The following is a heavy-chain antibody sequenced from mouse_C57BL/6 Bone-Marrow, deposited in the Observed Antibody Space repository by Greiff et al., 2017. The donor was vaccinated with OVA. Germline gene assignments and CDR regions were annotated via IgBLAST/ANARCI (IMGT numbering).Heavy chain of an antibody. D-gene: IGHD1-1*01. J-gene: IGHJ1*03. CDR3: ARIDYYGSSYWYFDV. V-gene: IGHV8-8*01. Sequence: QVTLKVSGPGILQPSQTLSLTCSFSGFSLSTSGMGVGWIRQPSGKGLEWLAHIWWDDDKYYNPALKSWLTISKATSKKQVFLKIAMVDTADTATYYCARIDYYGSSYWYFDVWGTGTTVTVSS. CDR2: IWWDDDK. CDR1: GFSLSTSGMG.